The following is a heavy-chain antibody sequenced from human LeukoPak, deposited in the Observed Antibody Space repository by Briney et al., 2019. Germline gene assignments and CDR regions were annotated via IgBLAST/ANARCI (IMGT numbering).Heavy chain of an antibody. CDR2: ISGSGGST. CDR1: GFTFSSYA. V-gene: IGHV3-23*01. J-gene: IGHJ4*02. D-gene: IGHD6-19*01. Sequence: GGSLRLSCAASGFTFSSYAMSWVRQAPGKGLEWVSAISGSGGSTYYADSVKGRFTISRDNSKNTLYLQMNSLRAEDTAVYYCAKDLGSGWWGQLDYWGQGTLVTVSS. CDR3: AKDLGSGWWGQLDY.